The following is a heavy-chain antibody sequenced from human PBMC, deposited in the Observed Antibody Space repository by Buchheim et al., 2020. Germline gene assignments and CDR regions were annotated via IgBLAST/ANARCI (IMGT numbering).Heavy chain of an antibody. Sequence: QVQLVESGGGVVQPGRSLRLSCAASGFTFSSYDMHWVRQAPGKGLEWVAVISYDGSTKYYPDSVKGRFTISRDNSKNTLYLQMNSLRPDDTAVYDCAKTLGYCSSGSCYGFDHWGQGTL. CDR3: AKTLGYCSSGSCYGFDH. CDR2: ISYDGSTK. J-gene: IGHJ4*02. CDR1: GFTFSSYD. D-gene: IGHD2-15*01. V-gene: IGHV3-30*18.